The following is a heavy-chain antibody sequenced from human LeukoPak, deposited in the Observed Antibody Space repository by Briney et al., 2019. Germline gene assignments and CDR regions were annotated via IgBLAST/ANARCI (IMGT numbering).Heavy chain of an antibody. D-gene: IGHD3-22*01. Sequence: PSETLSLTCTVSGYSISSGYYWGWIRQPPGKGLEWIGSIYHSGSTYYNPSLKSRVTISVDTSKNQFSLKLSSVTAADTAVYYCARDDFSGWEAFDIWGQGTMVTVSS. V-gene: IGHV4-38-2*02. CDR2: IYHSGST. CDR1: GYSISSGYY. CDR3: ARDDFSGWEAFDI. J-gene: IGHJ3*02.